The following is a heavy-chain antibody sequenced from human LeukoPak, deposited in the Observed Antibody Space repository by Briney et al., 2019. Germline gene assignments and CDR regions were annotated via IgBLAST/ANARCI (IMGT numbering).Heavy chain of an antibody. J-gene: IGHJ4*02. CDR1: GYTLTELS. D-gene: IGHD6-13*01. CDR3: ATESRRQQLVPRRALGY. CDR2: FDPEDGET. V-gene: IGHV1-24*01. Sequence: ASVKVSCKVSGYTLTELSMHWVRQAPGKGLEWMGGFDPEDGETIYAQKFQGRVTMTEDTSTDTAYMELSSLRSEDTAAYYCATESRRQQLVPRRALGYWGQGTLVTVSS.